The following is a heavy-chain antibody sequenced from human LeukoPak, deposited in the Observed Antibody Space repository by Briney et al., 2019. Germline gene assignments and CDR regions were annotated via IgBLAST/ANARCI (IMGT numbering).Heavy chain of an antibody. J-gene: IGHJ3*02. V-gene: IGHV7-4-1*02. CDR1: GYTFTSYA. Sequence: ASVKVSCKASGYTFTSYAMNWVRQAPGQGLEWMGWINTNTGNPTYAQGFTGRFVFSLDTSVSTAYLQISSLQAEDTAVYYCARGGEVGANDAFDIWGQGTMVTVSS. CDR3: ARGGEVGANDAFDI. CDR2: INTNTGNP. D-gene: IGHD1-26*01.